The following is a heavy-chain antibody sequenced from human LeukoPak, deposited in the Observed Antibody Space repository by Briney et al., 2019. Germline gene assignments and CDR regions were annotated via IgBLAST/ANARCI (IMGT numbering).Heavy chain of an antibody. CDR1: GGTFSSYA. D-gene: IGHD3-10*01. CDR3: ARRCRAYGSGSSRAFDY. V-gene: IGHV1-69*13. Sequence: SVKVSCKASGGTFSSYAISWVRQAPGQGLEWMGGIIPIFGTANYAQKFQGRVTITADESTSTAYMELSSLRSEDTAVYYCARRCRAYGSGSSRAFDYWGQGTLVTVSS. J-gene: IGHJ4*02. CDR2: IIPIFGTA.